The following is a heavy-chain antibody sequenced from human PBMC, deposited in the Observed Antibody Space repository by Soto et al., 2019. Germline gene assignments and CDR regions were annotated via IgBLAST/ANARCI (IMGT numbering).Heavy chain of an antibody. J-gene: IGHJ6*03. D-gene: IGHD5-12*01. V-gene: IGHV1-8*01. Sequence: QVQLVQSGAEVKKPGASVKVSCKASGYTFTSYDINWVRQATGQGLEWMGWMNPNSGNTGYAQKFQGRVTMTRNTSISTDYMELSSLRSEDTAVYYCARGHSGYDYVLSNYYYYYYMDVWGKGTTFTVSS. CDR1: GYTFTSYD. CDR2: MNPNSGNT. CDR3: ARGHSGYDYVLSNYYYYYYMDV.